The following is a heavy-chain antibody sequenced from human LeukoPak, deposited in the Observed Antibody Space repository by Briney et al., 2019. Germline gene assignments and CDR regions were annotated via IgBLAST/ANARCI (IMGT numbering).Heavy chain of an antibody. Sequence: ASVKVSCKASGGTFSNYAISWVRQAPGQGLEWMGGIIPLFGSADYAQKFQGRVTFTADESTSTAYMELSSLRPEDTAVYYCARDLVGSAISYSSGAWDYWGQGTRVTVSS. J-gene: IGHJ4*02. CDR1: GGTFSNYA. CDR2: IIPLFGSA. CDR3: ARDLVGSAISYSSGAWDY. V-gene: IGHV1-69*13. D-gene: IGHD3-10*01.